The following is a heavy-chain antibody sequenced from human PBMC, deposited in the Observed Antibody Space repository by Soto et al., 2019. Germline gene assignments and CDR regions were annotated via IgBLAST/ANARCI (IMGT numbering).Heavy chain of an antibody. CDR2: ISDSGAFT. J-gene: IGHJ4*02. Sequence: PGGSLRLSCAASGFTFSNYAMSWVRQAPGKGLEWVSAISDSGAFTYYADSVKARFTISRDNSKNTLYLQMNSLRAEDTAVYYCAEGGSEGYLGQGTLVTVSS. V-gene: IGHV3-23*01. CDR3: AEGGSEGY. D-gene: IGHD1-26*01. CDR1: GFTFSNYA.